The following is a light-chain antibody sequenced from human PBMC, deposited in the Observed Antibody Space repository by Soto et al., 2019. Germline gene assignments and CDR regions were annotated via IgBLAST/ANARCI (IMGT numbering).Light chain of an antibody. V-gene: IGLV4-69*01. CDR2: VNTDGSH. CDR1: SGHSSYA. CDR3: QTWGTGIVV. J-gene: IGLJ2*01. Sequence: QPVLTQPPSASASLGASVKLTCTLSSGHSSYAIAWHQQQPGEGPRYLMKVNTDGSHNKGDGIPDRFSGSTSGAERYLTISSLQSEDEADYYCQTWGTGIVVFGGGTKLTVL.